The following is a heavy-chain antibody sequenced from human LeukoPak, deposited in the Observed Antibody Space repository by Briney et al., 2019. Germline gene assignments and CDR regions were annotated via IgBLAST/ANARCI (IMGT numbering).Heavy chain of an antibody. CDR1: GGSISGYY. D-gene: IGHD5-18*01. CDR2: INHSGST. Sequence: SETLSLTCTVSGGSISGYYWSWIRQPPGKGLEWIGEINHSGSTNYNPSLKSRVTISVDTSKNQFSLKLSSVTAADTAVYYCARGLYSYGTKAYFDYWGQGTLVTVSS. CDR3: ARGLYSYGTKAYFDY. J-gene: IGHJ4*02. V-gene: IGHV4-34*01.